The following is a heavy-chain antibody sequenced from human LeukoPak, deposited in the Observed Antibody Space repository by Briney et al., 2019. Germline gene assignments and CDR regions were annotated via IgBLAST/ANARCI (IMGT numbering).Heavy chain of an antibody. D-gene: IGHD3-22*01. CDR1: GYTFTSYD. Sequence: ASVKVSCKASGYTFTSYDINWVRQATGQGLEWMGWMNPNSGNTGYAQKFQGRVTMTKNTSISTAYVELSSLRSEDTAVYFCARGPYDSSGYRFDCWGQGALVTVSS. CDR2: MNPNSGNT. J-gene: IGHJ4*02. CDR3: ARGPYDSSGYRFDC. V-gene: IGHV1-8*01.